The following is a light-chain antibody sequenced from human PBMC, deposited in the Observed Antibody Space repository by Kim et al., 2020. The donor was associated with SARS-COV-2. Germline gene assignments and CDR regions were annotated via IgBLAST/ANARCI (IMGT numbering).Light chain of an antibody. V-gene: IGKV3-20*01. CDR3: QQYSSSPPWT. CDR1: QSVSSSY. CDR2: GTS. J-gene: IGKJ1*01. Sequence: TGEGATPSCRASQSVSSSYFAWYQQKPGKAPRHLIYGTSRRATGIPDRFSGSGSGTDFTLTISRLEPGDFAVYYCQQYSSSPPWTFGQGTKVDIK.